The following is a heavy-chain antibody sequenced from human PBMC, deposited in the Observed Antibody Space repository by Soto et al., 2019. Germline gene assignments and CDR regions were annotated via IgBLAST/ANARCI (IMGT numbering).Heavy chain of an antibody. J-gene: IGHJ4*02. CDR2: INPSGGST. CDR3: ARGSGWYEGPFDY. CDR1: GYTFTSYY. D-gene: IGHD6-19*01. Sequence: ASVKVSCKASGYTFTSYYVHWVRQAPGQGLEWIGIINPSGGSTTYPQKFQHRVTMTRDTSTSTVYMDLSSLRSEDTAVYYCARGSGWYEGPFDYWGQGTLVTVSS. V-gene: IGHV1-46*01.